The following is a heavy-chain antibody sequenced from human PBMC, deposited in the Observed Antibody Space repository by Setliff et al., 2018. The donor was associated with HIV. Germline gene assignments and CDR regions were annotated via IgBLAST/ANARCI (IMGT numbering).Heavy chain of an antibody. CDR2: INQDGSEK. J-gene: IGHJ4*02. CDR3: ARWPFDY. D-gene: IGHD5-12*01. Sequence: GGSLRLSCAASGLSFSNYWMNWVRQVPGKGLEWVANINQDGSEKKYVDSMKGRLTISRDNSKNTLALQMTSLRVEDTAAYYCARWPFDYWGQGTLVTVSS. V-gene: IGHV3-7*01. CDR1: GLSFSNYW.